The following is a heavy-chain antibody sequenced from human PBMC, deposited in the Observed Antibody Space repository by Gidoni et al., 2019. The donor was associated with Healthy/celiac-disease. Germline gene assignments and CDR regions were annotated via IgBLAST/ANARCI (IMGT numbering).Heavy chain of an antibody. CDR2: ISWNSGSI. J-gene: IGHJ6*02. V-gene: IGHV3-9*01. CDR1: GFTFDDYA. D-gene: IGHD3-10*01. Sequence: CAASGFTFDDYAMHWVRQAPGKGLEWVSGISWNSGSIGYADSVKGRFTISRDNAKNSLYLQMNSLRAEDTALYYCAKALPYYYGSGSYIPSGMDVWGQGTTVTVSS. CDR3: AKALPYYYGSGSYIPSGMDV.